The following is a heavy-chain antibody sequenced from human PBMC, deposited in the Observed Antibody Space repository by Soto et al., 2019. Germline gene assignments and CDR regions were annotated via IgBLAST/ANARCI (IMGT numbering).Heavy chain of an antibody. V-gene: IGHV3-33*01. CDR1: GFTFNTYG. CDR2: IWSDGNNK. Sequence: QVQLVESGGGVVQPGRSLRLSCAASGFTFNTYGFHWVRQAPGKGLEWVAVIWSDGNNKYYADSVRGRFTISRDSSKNTLYLQMNSLRVEDTAVYYCAPIQVDTIMALDYWGQGTLVTVSS. J-gene: IGHJ4*02. D-gene: IGHD5-18*01. CDR3: APIQVDTIMALDY.